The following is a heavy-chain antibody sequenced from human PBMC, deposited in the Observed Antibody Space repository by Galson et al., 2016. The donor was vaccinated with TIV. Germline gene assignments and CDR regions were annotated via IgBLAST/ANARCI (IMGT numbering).Heavy chain of an antibody. V-gene: IGHV3-53*05. J-gene: IGHJ6*02. D-gene: IGHD5-18*01. CDR2: LYGAGRT. CDR1: GFNVSDNY. Sequence: SLRLSCAASGFNVSDNYMSWVRLAPGKGLEWVSLLYGAGRTHYAESVKGRFTISRDNSKNTVFLQMNSLRSEDTAVYYCATDRNTALDTYSYYYGMDVWGQGTTVTVSS. CDR3: ATDRNTALDTYSYYYGMDV.